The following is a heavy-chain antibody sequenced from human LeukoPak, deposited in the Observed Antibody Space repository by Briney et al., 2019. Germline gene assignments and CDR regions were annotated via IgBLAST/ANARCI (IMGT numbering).Heavy chain of an antibody. CDR2: IRDDGINK. J-gene: IGHJ4*02. CDR1: GFTFGSYG. Sequence: PGGSLRLSCAASGFTFGSYGMHWVRQAPGKGLEWVAFIRDDGINKYYADSVKGRFTISRDNSKNTLYLQMNSLRAEDTAVYYCAKDSSSWYDLYYFDYWGQGTLVTVSS. V-gene: IGHV3-30*02. D-gene: IGHD6-13*01. CDR3: AKDSSSWYDLYYFDY.